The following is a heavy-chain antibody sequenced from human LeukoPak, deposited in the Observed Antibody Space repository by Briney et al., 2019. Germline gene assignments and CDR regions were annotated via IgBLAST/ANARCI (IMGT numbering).Heavy chain of an antibody. Sequence: HPGRSLRLSCAASGFSFSSYGMHWVRQAPGKGLEWVALISYDGNNKYYADSVKGRFTISRDNSKNTLYLQMNSLRPEDTAVYYCAKYSSSSNYYYGMDVWGQGTTVTVSS. CDR3: AKYSSSSNYYYGMDV. V-gene: IGHV3-30*18. J-gene: IGHJ6*02. CDR2: ISYDGNNK. D-gene: IGHD6-6*01. CDR1: GFSFSSYG.